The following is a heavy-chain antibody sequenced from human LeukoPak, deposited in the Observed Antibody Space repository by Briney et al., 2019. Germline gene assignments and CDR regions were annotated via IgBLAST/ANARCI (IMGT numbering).Heavy chain of an antibody. CDR2: IHNSGTT. D-gene: IGHD3-10*01. J-gene: IGHJ4*02. Sequence: SETLSLTCAVSGGPFSGYFWSWIRQPPGKGLEWIGEIHNSGTTNYNPSLNSRVTISEDTSKNQIYLNLGSVTAADTAVYYCARRYYYNLGSFPFDFWGQGTLVTVSS. CDR3: ARRYYYNLGSFPFDF. V-gene: IGHV4-34*01. CDR1: GGPFSGYF.